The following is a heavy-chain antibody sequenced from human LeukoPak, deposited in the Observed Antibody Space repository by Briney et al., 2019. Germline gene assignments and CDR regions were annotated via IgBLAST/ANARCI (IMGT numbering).Heavy chain of an antibody. CDR2: IRYDGSNK. J-gene: IGHJ4*02. D-gene: IGHD6-6*01. V-gene: IGHV3-30*02. CDR1: GFTFSSYG. CDR3: AKGGIAARHFDY. Sequence: GGSLRLSCAASGFTFSSYGMHWVRQAPGKGLEWVAFIRYDGSNKYYADSVKGRFTISRDNSKNTLYLQMNSLRAEDTAVYYCAKGGIAARHFDYWGQGTLVTVSS.